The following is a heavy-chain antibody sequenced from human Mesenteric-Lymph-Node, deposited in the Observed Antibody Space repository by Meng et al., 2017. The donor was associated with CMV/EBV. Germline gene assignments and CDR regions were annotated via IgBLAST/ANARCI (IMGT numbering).Heavy chain of an antibody. CDR1: GFTFSSYA. J-gene: IGHJ6*02. V-gene: IGHV3-30-3*01. CDR3: ARDWEHDYGDYGVYYYYYGMDV. D-gene: IGHD4-17*01. CDR2: ISYDGSNK. Sequence: GESLKISCAAPGFTFSSYAMHWVRQAPGKGLEWVAVISYDGSNKYYADSVKGRFTISRDNSKNTLYLQMNSLRAEDTAVYYCARDWEHDYGDYGVYYYYYGMDVWGQGTTVTVSS.